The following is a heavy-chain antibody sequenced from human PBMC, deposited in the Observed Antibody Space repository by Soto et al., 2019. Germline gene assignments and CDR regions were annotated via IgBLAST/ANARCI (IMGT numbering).Heavy chain of an antibody. D-gene: IGHD2-21*01. CDR1: GFTFSSYS. Sequence: EVQLVESGGGLVKPGGSLRLSCAASGFTFSSYSMNWVRQAPGKGLEWVSSISSSSSYIYYADSVKGRFTISRDNAKNSLYLQMNSLRAEDTAMYYCARVMWSPNWFDPWGQGTLVTVSS. J-gene: IGHJ5*02. V-gene: IGHV3-21*01. CDR2: ISSSSSYI. CDR3: ARVMWSPNWFDP.